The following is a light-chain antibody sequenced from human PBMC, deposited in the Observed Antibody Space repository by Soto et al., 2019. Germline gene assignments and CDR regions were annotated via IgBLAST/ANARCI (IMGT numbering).Light chain of an antibody. Sequence: EIVMTQSPATLSVSPGERATLSCRASQSVSSNLAWYQQKPGQAPRLLIYGASTRATGIPARFSGSGSGTAFTLTISSLQSEDLAVYYCQQYNNWPPTFGQGTRLEIK. J-gene: IGKJ5*01. CDR1: QSVSSN. V-gene: IGKV3-15*01. CDR3: QQYNNWPPT. CDR2: GAS.